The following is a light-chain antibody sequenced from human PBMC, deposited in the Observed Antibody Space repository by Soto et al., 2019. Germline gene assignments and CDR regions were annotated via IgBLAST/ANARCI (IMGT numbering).Light chain of an antibody. CDR1: QRVRTSY. V-gene: IGKV3-20*01. Sequence: EIVLTQSPGTLSLSPGERATLSCRASQRVRTSYLAWYQQKPGQAPRLLIYDASNRATGIPDRISGSGSGTDFTLTISRLEPEDFAVYYCHQYGTSPSTFGQGTKVDIK. J-gene: IGKJ1*01. CDR2: DAS. CDR3: HQYGTSPST.